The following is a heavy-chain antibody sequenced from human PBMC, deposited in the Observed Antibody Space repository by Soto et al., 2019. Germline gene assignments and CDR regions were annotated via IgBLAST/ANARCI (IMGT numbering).Heavy chain of an antibody. CDR1: GFTFSSYG. CDR2: ISYDGSNK. J-gene: IGHJ4*02. Sequence: QVQLVESGGGVVQPGRSLRLSCAASGFTFSSYGMHWVRQAPGKGLEWVAVISYDGSNKYYADSVKGGFTTSRDNSENTLYQQMNSLRAEDTAVYYCAKETYSGPLDYWGQGTLVTGSA. D-gene: IGHD2-15*01. CDR3: AKETYSGPLDY. V-gene: IGHV3-30*18.